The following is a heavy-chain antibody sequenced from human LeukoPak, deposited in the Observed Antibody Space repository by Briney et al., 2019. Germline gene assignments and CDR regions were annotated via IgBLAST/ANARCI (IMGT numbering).Heavy chain of an antibody. D-gene: IGHD5-24*01. J-gene: IGHJ4*02. V-gene: IGHV1-2*02. Sequence: ASVKVSCKASGYTFTCYYMHWVRQAPGQGLEWMGWINPNSGGTNYAQKFQGRVTMTRDTSISTAYMELSRLRSDDTAVYYCARDRRDGYNFDYWGQGPLVTVSS. CDR1: GYTFTCYY. CDR2: INPNSGGT. CDR3: ARDRRDGYNFDY.